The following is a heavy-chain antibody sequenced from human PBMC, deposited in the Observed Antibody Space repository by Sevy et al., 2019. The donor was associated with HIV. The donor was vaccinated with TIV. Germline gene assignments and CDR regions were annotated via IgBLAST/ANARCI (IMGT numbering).Heavy chain of an antibody. CDR1: GFTFSNYA. Sequence: GGSLRLSCAASGFTFSNYAMHWVRQTPGKGLEWLAVISTDGNIKDYADSVKGRFTISRDNFKNTLYLQMNSLRAEDSAVYYCASHYYDSTGYYYPLDYWGLGTLVTVSS. D-gene: IGHD3-22*01. CDR3: ASHYYDSTGYYYPLDY. J-gene: IGHJ4*02. CDR2: ISTDGNIK. V-gene: IGHV3-30*04.